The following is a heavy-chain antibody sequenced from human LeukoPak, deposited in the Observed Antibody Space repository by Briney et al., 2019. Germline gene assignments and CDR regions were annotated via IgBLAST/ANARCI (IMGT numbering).Heavy chain of an antibody. D-gene: IGHD4-17*01. CDR1: VYTFTSYG. CDR3: ARDLEDYGDKNWFDP. CDR2: ISAYNGKT. V-gene: IGHV1-18*01. J-gene: IGHJ5*02. Sequence: GSVNVSFKATVYTFTSYGISWVRQAPAQGRAWMGGISAYNGKTNYAQKLKGRVTMTTDTCTSRAYMELRSLRSDDTAVYYCARDLEDYGDKNWFDPWGQGTLVTASS.